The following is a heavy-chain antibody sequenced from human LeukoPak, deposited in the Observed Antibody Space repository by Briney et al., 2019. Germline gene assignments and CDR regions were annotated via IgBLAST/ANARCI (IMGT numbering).Heavy chain of an antibody. CDR1: GYTFTSYA. Sequence: ASVKLSCKASGYTFTSYAMNWLRQAPGQGLEWMGGINTNTGKPTYAQGYTGSLVVSLATSVSTPYLQISNRKAEDTAVYYCARDKAVEQLIRSWFDPWGQGTLVTVSS. D-gene: IGHD6-13*01. CDR3: ARDKAVEQLIRSWFDP. J-gene: IGHJ5*02. V-gene: IGHV7-4-1*02. CDR2: INTNTGKP.